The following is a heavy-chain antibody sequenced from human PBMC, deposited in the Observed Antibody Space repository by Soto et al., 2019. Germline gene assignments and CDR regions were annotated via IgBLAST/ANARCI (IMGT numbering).Heavy chain of an antibody. Sequence: QVQLVQSGAEVKKPGASVKVSCKASGYTFSTYGFSWVRQAPGQGLEWMGWIGADNGDTNYAQNFQGRVTMTTDKSTTTSYMELRSRTTDDTAVYFCARDWKGAEGFDPWGQGTLVTVSS. D-gene: IGHD1-1*01. CDR1: GYTFSTYG. CDR2: IGADNGDT. V-gene: IGHV1-18*01. J-gene: IGHJ5*02. CDR3: ARDWKGAEGFDP.